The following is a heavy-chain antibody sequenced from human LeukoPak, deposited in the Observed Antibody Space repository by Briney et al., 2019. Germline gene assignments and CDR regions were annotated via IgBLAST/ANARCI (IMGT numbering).Heavy chain of an antibody. CDR2: ISAYNGNT. Sequence: GASVKVSCKASGYTFTSYGISWVRQAPGQGLEWMGWISAYNGNTNYAQKLQGRVTMTTDTSTSTAYMELRSLRSDDTAVYYCARDVTGRRYSGSYVDDYWGQGTLVTVSS. CDR1: GYTFTSYG. D-gene: IGHD1-26*01. J-gene: IGHJ4*02. CDR3: ARDVTGRRYSGSYVDDY. V-gene: IGHV1-18*01.